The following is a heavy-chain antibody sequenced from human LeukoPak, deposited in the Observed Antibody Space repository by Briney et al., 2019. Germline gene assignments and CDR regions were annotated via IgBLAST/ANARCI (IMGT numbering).Heavy chain of an antibody. D-gene: IGHD3-10*01. CDR3: AREPITVVRGVIRYGMDV. CDR1: GGSLSTGSYY. J-gene: IGHJ6*02. V-gene: IGHV4-61*02. Sequence: PSQTLSLTCTVSGGSLSTGSYYWSWIRQPAGNGLEWIGRIYTSGSTNYNPSLKRPVTISVDTSKNQFSLKLSSVAAADTAVYYCAREPITVVRGVIRYGMDVWGQGTTVTVSS. CDR2: IYTSGST.